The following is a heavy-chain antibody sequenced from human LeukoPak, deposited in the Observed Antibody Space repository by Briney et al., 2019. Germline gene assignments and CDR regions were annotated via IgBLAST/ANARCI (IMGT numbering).Heavy chain of an antibody. Sequence: PGGSLRLSCTASGFTSGFTFSTSAMGWVRQAPGKGLEWVSTVSASDGSTYYADSVKGRFTISRDNSKNTLYLQMDTLRDGDTAVYYCAKDGWYYDSSGLGAFDVWGQGTMVTVSS. D-gene: IGHD3-22*01. V-gene: IGHV3-23*01. CDR1: GFTFSTSA. CDR2: VSASDGST. CDR3: AKDGWYYDSSGLGAFDV. J-gene: IGHJ3*01.